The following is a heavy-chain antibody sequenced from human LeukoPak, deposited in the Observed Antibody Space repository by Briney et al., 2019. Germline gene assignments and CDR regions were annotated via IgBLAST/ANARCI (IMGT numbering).Heavy chain of an antibody. J-gene: IGHJ6*02. CDR2: ISSSSSYI. CDR1: GFTFSSYS. Sequence: KPGGALRLCCGASGFTFSSYSRKWVRQAPGKGLEWVSSISSSSSYIYYADAVKGRFNISRDNAKNSLYLKMNSLRAEDTAVYYCARAGRQWLVDYYGMDVWGQGTTVTVSS. D-gene: IGHD6-19*01. V-gene: IGHV3-21*01. CDR3: ARAGRQWLVDYYGMDV.